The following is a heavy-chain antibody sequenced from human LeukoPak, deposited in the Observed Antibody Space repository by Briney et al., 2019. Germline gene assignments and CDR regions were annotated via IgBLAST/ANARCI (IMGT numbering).Heavy chain of an antibody. V-gene: IGHV1-46*01. CDR2: TDPSGGST. CDR3: ARNSGSGFDY. Sequence: ASVKVSCKASGYTFTSYYIVWVRQAPGQGLEWMGRTDPSGGSTSYAQKFQGRVTMTRGTSTSTVYMDLSSLISEDTAVYYCARNSGSGFDYWGQGTLVTVSS. D-gene: IGHD2-15*01. J-gene: IGHJ4*02. CDR1: GYTFTSYY.